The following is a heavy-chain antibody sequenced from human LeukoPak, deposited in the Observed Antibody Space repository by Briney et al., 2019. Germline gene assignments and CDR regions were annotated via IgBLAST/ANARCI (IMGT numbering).Heavy chain of an antibody. CDR2: IDGFGNYI. CDR1: GFTFSTYS. D-gene: IGHD4-17*01. V-gene: IGHV3-21*01. Sequence: GGSLRLSCAASGFTFSTYSMTWVRQAPGKGLEWVSSIDGFGNYIYYADSVTGRFTISRDNANNSLYLQMNSLRAEDTAVYYCARDQYGDYAFDYWGQGTLVTVSS. CDR3: ARDQYGDYAFDY. J-gene: IGHJ4*02.